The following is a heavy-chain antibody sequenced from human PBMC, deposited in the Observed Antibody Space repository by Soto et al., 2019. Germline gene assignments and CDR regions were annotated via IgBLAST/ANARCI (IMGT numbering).Heavy chain of an antibody. D-gene: IGHD1-26*01. V-gene: IGHV3-30-3*01. CDR2: ISYDGSNK. CDR1: GFTFSSYA. J-gene: IGHJ4*02. CDR3: ARDRPGELQLDY. Sequence: QPGGSLRLSCAASGFTFSSYAMHWVRQAPGKGLEWVAVISYDGSNKYYADSVKGRFTISRDNSKNTLYLQMNSLRAEDTAVYYCARDRPGELQLDYWGQGTLVTVSS.